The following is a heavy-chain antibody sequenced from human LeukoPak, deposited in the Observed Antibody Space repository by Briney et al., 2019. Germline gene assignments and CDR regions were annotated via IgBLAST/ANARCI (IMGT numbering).Heavy chain of an antibody. J-gene: IGHJ4*02. CDR1: GGSLSGYY. V-gene: IGHV4-34*01. Sequence: NPSETLSLTCAVYGGSLSGYYWSWIRQPPGKGLEWIGEINHSGSTNYNPSLKSRVTISVDTSKNQFSLKLSSVTAADTAVYYCARGLEGIAARPDLFYYFDYWGQGTLVTVSS. CDR2: INHSGST. CDR3: ARGLEGIAARPDLFYYFDY. D-gene: IGHD6-6*01.